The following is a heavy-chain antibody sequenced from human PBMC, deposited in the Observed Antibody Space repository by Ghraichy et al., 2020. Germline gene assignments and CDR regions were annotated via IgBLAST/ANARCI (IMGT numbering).Heavy chain of an antibody. J-gene: IGHJ3*02. CDR3: ARDINGGIVVVVAALRADAFDI. D-gene: IGHD2-15*01. CDR2: IKQDGSEK. V-gene: IGHV3-7*01. Sequence: GGSLRLSCAASGFTFSSYWKSWVRQAPGKGLEWVANIKQDGSEKYYVDSVKGRFTISRDNAKNSLYLQMNSLRAEDTAVYYCARDINGGIVVVVAALRADAFDIWGQGTMVTVSS. CDR1: GFTFSSYW.